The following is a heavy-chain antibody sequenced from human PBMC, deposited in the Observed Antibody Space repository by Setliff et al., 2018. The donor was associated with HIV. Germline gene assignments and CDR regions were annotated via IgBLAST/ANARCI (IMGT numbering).Heavy chain of an antibody. CDR3: ARSRTSSGYYGVTGYGMDV. CDR2: IYYSGST. Sequence: SETLSLTCTVSGGSISSSSYYWGWIRQPPGKGLEWIGSIYYSGSTYYNPSLKSRVTISVDTSKNQLSLKLTSVTAADTAVFYCARSRTSSGYYGVTGYGMDVWGQGTTVTVSS. CDR1: GGSISSSSYY. D-gene: IGHD3-22*01. V-gene: IGHV4-39*01. J-gene: IGHJ6*02.